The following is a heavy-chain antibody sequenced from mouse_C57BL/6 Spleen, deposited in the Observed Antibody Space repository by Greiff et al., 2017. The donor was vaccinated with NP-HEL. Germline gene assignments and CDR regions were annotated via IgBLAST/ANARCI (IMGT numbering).Heavy chain of an antibody. V-gene: IGHV5-6*02. CDR2: ISSGGSYT. J-gene: IGHJ2*01. CDR3: ARGTGTRNFDY. CDR1: GFTFSSYG. Sequence: EVKLMESGGDLVKPGGSLKLSCAVSGFTFSSYGMSWVRQTPDKRLEWVATISSGGSYTYYPDSVKGRYTISRDNAKNTLYLQMSSLKSEDTAMYYCARGTGTRNFDYWGQGTTLTVSS. D-gene: IGHD4-1*01.